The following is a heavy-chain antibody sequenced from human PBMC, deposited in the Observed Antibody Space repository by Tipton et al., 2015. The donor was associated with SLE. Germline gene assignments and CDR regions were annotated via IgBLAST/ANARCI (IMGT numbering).Heavy chain of an antibody. CDR1: GDSISSSSYY. J-gene: IGHJ5*02. V-gene: IGHV4-39*07. D-gene: IGHD3-3*01. Sequence: TLSLTCTVSGDSISSSSYYWGWIRQPPGKGLEWIGTFYYSGNTYFNPSLKSRVTISVDTSKKHFSLRLSSVTAADTAVYYCARHFLEVIKAFGVVRHRMNWFDPWGQGTLVTVSA. CDR2: FYYSGNT. CDR3: ARHFLEVIKAFGVVRHRMNWFDP.